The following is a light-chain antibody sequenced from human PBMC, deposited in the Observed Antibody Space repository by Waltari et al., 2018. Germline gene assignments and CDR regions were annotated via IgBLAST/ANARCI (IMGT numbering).Light chain of an antibody. CDR2: EVN. Sequence: QSALTQPPSASGSPGQSVTISCTGTSTDVGSYNYVPWYQLHPGKSPKLMIFEVNKRPSGVPDRFFGFKSGNTASLTVSGLQPEDEADYYCSSYGGSNKLLFGGGTRLTVL. CDR3: SSYGGSNKLL. V-gene: IGLV2-8*01. CDR1: STDVGSYNY. J-gene: IGLJ2*01.